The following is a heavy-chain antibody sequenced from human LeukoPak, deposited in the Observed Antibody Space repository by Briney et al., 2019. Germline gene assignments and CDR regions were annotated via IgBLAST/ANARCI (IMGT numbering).Heavy chain of an antibody. CDR3: ARRVRGVNDAFDI. CDR1: GGSISSGSYY. V-gene: IGHV4-61*09. D-gene: IGHD3-10*01. CDR2: IYKSGST. Sequence: PSETLSLTCTVSGGSISSGSYYCSWIRQPAGKGLEWIGHIYKSGSTNYNPSLKSRVTISVDTSKNHFSLKLSSVTAADTAVYYCARRVRGVNDAFDIWGQGTMVTVSS. J-gene: IGHJ3*02.